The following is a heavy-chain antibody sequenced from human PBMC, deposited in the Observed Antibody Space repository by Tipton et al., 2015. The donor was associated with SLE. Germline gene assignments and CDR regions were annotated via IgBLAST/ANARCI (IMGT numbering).Heavy chain of an antibody. V-gene: IGHV4-59*01. D-gene: IGHD2-21*01. Sequence: TLSLTCTVSGGSISSYYWSWIRQPPGKVLEWIGYIYYSGSTNYNPSLKSRVTISVDTSKNQFSLKLSSVTAADTAVYYCARGLGGEGAFDNWGQGTLVTVSS. J-gene: IGHJ3*02. CDR1: GGSISSYY. CDR2: IYYSGST. CDR3: ARGLGGEGAFDN.